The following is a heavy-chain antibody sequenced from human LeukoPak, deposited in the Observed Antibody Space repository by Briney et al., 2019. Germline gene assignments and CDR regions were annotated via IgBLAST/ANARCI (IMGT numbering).Heavy chain of an antibody. V-gene: IGHV3-74*01. CDR1: GFTFSSYW. Sequence: LSGGSLRLSCAASGFTFSSYWMHWVRHAPGKGLVWVSRINSDGSSTSYADSVKGRFTISRDNAKNTLYLQMNSLRAEDTAVYYCARGWVRSSGWYYDYWGQGTLVTVSS. CDR2: INSDGSST. D-gene: IGHD6-19*01. CDR3: ARGWVRSSGWYYDY. J-gene: IGHJ4*02.